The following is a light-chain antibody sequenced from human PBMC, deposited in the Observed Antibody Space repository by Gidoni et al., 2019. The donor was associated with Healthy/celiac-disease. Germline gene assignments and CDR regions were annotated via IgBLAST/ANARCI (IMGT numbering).Light chain of an antibody. J-gene: IGLJ1*01. V-gene: IGLV3-25*03. Sequence: SYELTQPPSVSVSPGQTARITCSGDALPKQYAYWYQQKPGQAPVMVIYKDSERPSGIPERFSGSSSGTRVTLTISGVQAEDEADYYCQSADSSGTSWVFGTGTKVTVL. CDR2: KDS. CDR1: ALPKQY. CDR3: QSADSSGTSWV.